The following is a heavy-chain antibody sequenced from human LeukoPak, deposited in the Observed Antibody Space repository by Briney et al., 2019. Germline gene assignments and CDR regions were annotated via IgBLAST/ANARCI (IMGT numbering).Heavy chain of an antibody. D-gene: IGHD3-10*01. Sequence: GGSLRLSCAASGFTFSSYAMSWVRQAPGTGLELVSVISGSGSSTSQVDYVKGRFTISRDNSKNTLYLQMNSLRAENTAVYYCAKDRFGNKGYFDYWGQGTVVTVSS. V-gene: IGHV3-23*01. J-gene: IGHJ4*02. CDR2: ISGSGSST. CDR1: GFTFSSYA. CDR3: AKDRFGNKGYFDY.